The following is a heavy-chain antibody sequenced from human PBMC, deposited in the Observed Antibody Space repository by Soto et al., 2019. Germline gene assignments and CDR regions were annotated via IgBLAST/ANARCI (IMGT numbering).Heavy chain of an antibody. V-gene: IGHV3-30-3*01. D-gene: IGHD2-15*01. CDR3: ARDKRYCSGGSCYSAASYYYYYGMDV. CDR1: GFTFSDYY. Sequence: SLRLSCAASGFTFSDYYMSWIRQAPGKGLEWVAVISYDGSNKYYADSVKGRFTISRDNSKNTLYLQMNSLRAEDTAVYYCARDKRYCSGGSCYSAASYYYYYGMDVWGQGTTVTAP. CDR2: ISYDGSNK. J-gene: IGHJ6*02.